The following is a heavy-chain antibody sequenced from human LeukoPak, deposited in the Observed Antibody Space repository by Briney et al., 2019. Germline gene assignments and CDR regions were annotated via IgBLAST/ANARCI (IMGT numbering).Heavy chain of an antibody. CDR2: IYYTGTT. CDR3: ARSGTSRYYFYGVDV. CDR1: GGSISNYY. V-gene: IGHV4-59*08. D-gene: IGHD1/OR15-1a*01. J-gene: IGHJ6*02. Sequence: SETLSLTCTVSGGSISNYYWNWIRQPPGKGLESIGYIYYTGTTNYNPSLKSRVTISVDTSKNQFSLRLNSVTATGTAVYYCARSGTSRYYFYGVDVWGQGTTVTVSS.